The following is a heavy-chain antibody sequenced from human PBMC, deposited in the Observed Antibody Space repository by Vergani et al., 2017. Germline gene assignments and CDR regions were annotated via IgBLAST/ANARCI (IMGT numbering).Heavy chain of an antibody. CDR2: INPSGGST. D-gene: IGHD3-10*01. CDR1: GYTFTSYY. J-gene: IGHJ5*02. V-gene: IGHV1-46*01. Sequence: QVQLVQSGAEVKKPGASVKVSCKASGYTFTSYYMHWVRQAPGQGLEWMGIINPSGGSTSYAQKFQGRVTMTRDTSTSTVYMELSSLRSEDTAVYYCARVPLRFGELQPFDPWGQGTLVTVSS. CDR3: ARVPLRFGELQPFDP.